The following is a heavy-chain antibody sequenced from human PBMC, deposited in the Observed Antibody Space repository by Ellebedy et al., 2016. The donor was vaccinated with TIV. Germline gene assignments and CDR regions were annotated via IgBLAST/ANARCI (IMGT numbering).Heavy chain of an antibody. CDR1: GGSISSYY. CDR3: ARGVAAAGTGKFDY. Sequence: MPSETLSLTCTVSGGSISSYYWSWIRQPPGKGLEWIGYIYYSGSTNYNPSLKSRVTISVDTSKNQFSLKLSSVTAADTAVYYCARGVAAAGTGKFDYWGQGTLVTVSS. J-gene: IGHJ4*02. D-gene: IGHD6-13*01. V-gene: IGHV4-59*01. CDR2: IYYSGST.